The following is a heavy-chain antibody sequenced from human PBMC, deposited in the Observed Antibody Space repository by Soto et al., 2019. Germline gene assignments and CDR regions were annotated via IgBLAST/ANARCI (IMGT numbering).Heavy chain of an antibody. CDR3: ARVLQPDPRNYYYYGMDV. CDR1: GGSISSYY. D-gene: IGHD4-4*01. Sequence: QVQLQESGPGLVKPSETLSLTCTVSGGSISSYYWSWIRQPPGKGLEWIGYIYYSGSTNYNPSLTSRVTISVDTSKNQFSLKLSSVTAADTAVYYCARVLQPDPRNYYYYGMDVWGQGTTVTVSS. CDR2: IYYSGST. V-gene: IGHV4-59*01. J-gene: IGHJ6*02.